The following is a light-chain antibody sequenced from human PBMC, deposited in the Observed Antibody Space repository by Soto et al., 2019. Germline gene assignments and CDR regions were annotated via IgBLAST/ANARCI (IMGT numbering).Light chain of an antibody. CDR1: SSDIGHYDY. V-gene: IGLV2-14*03. CDR2: HVT. CDR3: CLYVGATTYV. Sequence: QSVLTRPASVSGSPGQSITISCTGASSDIGHYDYVSWYQQHPGKAPKLMIYHVTYRPSGVSNRYSGSKPGNSASLTISGLQADDEADYYCCLYVGATTYVFGTGTKVTVL. J-gene: IGLJ1*01.